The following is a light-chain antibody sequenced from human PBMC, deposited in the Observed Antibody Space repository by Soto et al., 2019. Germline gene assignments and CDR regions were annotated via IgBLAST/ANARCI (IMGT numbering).Light chain of an antibody. J-gene: IGKJ1*01. CDR3: QQYGSSRT. CDR2: GAS. V-gene: IGKV3-20*01. CDR1: QSVSSNY. Sequence: ELLLTPSPGTLSLSPGATATLSCRASQSVSSNYLAWYQQKPGQAPRLLIYGASSRITGIPNSFSGSGSGTDFTLTITRLEPEDFAMYYCQQYGSSRTFGQGTKVDIK.